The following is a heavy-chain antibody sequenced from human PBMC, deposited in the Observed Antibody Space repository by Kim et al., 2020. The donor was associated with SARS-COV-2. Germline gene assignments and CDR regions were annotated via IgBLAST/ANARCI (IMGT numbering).Heavy chain of an antibody. CDR2: INQHGSET. V-gene: IGHV3-7*01. CDR3: ARDAWAHGWTDGFDY. CDR1: GFTFTSFW. Sequence: GGSLRLSCAASGFTFTSFWMSWVRQAPGKGLEWVANINQHGSETNYVDSVKGRFTISRDNAKDSVYLQMNNLRSEDRAVYYCARDAWAHGWTDGFDYWG. J-gene: IGHJ4*01. D-gene: IGHD1-26*01.